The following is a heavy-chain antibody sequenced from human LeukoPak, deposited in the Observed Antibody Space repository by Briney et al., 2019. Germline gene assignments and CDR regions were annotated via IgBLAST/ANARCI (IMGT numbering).Heavy chain of an antibody. Sequence: ETLSLTCTVSGGSISSGDYYWSWIRQPPGKGLEWVANIKQDGSEKYYVDSVKGRFTISRDNAKNSLYLQMNSLRAEDTAVYYCARDKIVGATNFDYWGQGTLVTVSS. CDR1: GGSISSGDYY. J-gene: IGHJ4*02. D-gene: IGHD1-26*01. V-gene: IGHV3-7*01. CDR2: IKQDGSEK. CDR3: ARDKIVGATNFDY.